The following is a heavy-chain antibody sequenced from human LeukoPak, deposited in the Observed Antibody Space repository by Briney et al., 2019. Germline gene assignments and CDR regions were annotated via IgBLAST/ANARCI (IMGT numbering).Heavy chain of an antibody. J-gene: IGHJ3*02. CDR3: ARTRVARFAFDI. CDR2: MYYTGST. CDR1: GGSFSGYY. V-gene: IGHV4-34*10. D-gene: IGHD3-3*01. Sequence: SETLSLTCAVYGGSFSGYYWSWIRQPPGKGLEWIGYMYYTGSTYYNPSLKSRVTMSVDTSKNQFSLKLSSVTAVDTAVYYCARTRVARFAFDIWGQGTMVIVSS.